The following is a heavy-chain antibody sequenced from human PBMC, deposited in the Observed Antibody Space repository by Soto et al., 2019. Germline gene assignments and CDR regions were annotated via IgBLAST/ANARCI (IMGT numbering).Heavy chain of an antibody. D-gene: IGHD4-4*01. V-gene: IGHV3-74*01. CDR2: INTDGTGT. CDR3: ARGSNHFDY. Sequence: GGSLRLSCAASGFTFSSDWLHWVRQPPGKGLEWVSRINTDGTGTSYADSVKGRFTISRDNAKNTLYLQMNSLRAEDTAVYYCARGSNHFDYWGQGTLVTVSS. CDR1: GFTFSSDW. J-gene: IGHJ4*02.